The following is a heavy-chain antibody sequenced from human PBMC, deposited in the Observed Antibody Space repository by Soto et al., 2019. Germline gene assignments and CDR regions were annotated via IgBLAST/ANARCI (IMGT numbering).Heavy chain of an antibody. CDR2: IVPIFGTP. CDR1: GGTFHNYA. CDR3: ARDQYDRRGNDKYSYYGMED. Sequence: ASVTVSCKASGGTFHNYAITWVRQAPGQGLAWMGGIVPIFGTPKYAQKFQGRVTITADKSTNMAYMELGSLRSEDTAVYFCARDQYDRRGNDKYSYYGMEDWGQGTTVTVSS. V-gene: IGHV1-69*06. D-gene: IGHD5-12*01. J-gene: IGHJ6*02.